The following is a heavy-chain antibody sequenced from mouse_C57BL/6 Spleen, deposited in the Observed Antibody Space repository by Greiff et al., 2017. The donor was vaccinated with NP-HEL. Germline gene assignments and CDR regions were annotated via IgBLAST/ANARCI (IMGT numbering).Heavy chain of an antibody. CDR1: GYTFTDYY. D-gene: IGHD2-4*01. Sequence: EVKLQQSGPELVKPGASVKISCKASGYTFTDYYMNWVKQSHGKSLEWIGDINPNNGGTSYNQKFKGKATLTVDKSSSTAYMELRSLTSEDSAVYYCARGDYDVGYAMDYWGQGTSVTVSS. CDR2: INPNNGGT. CDR3: ARGDYDVGYAMDY. V-gene: IGHV1-26*01. J-gene: IGHJ4*01.